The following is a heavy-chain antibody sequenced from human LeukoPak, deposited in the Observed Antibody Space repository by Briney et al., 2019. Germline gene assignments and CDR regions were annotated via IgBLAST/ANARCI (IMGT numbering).Heavy chain of an antibody. V-gene: IGHV4-30-4*08. J-gene: IGHJ5*02. CDR2: IYYSGST. CDR3: ARVLFGVVRWFDP. D-gene: IGHD3-3*01. CDR1: GGSISSGDYY. Sequence: SETLSLTCTVSGGSISSGDYYWSWIRQPPGKGLEWIGYIYYSGSTYYNPSLKSRVTISVDTSKNQFSLKLSSVTAADTAVYYCARVLFGVVRWFDPWGQGTLVTVSS.